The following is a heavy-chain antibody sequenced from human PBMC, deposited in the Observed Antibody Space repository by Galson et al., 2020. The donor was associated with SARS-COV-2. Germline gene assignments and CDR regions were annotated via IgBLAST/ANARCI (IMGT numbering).Heavy chain of an antibody. V-gene: IGHV4-4*07. J-gene: IGHJ4*02. D-gene: IGHD2-8*01. CDR3: ARDETNGSLTAFDC. CDR2: IFITGST. Sequence: SETLSLTCTVSGGSITSHSWSWIRQPAGKGLEWIGRIFITGSTKYNPSLKSRVTMSQDTSKNHFSLILTSVTAADTALYYCARDETNGSLTAFDCWGQGTLVTVSS. CDR1: GGSITSHS.